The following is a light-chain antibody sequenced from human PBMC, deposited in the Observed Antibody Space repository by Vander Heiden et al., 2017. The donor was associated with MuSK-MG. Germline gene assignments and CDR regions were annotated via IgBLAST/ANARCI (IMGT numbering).Light chain of an antibody. CDR2: AAS. V-gene: IGKV1-33*01. Sequence: DLQVTQSPSSLSASVGDRVTITCQASQDISNYLNWYQQKPGKAPKLLIYAASNLQTGVPSRFSGSGSGTDFTFTISSLQPEDIATYYCQQYDNLPLTFGGGTKVEIK. J-gene: IGKJ4*01. CDR3: QQYDNLPLT. CDR1: QDISNY.